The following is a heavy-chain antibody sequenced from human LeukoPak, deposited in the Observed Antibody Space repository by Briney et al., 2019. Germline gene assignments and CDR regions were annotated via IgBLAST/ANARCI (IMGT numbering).Heavy chain of an antibody. Sequence: GGSLRLSCAASGFTFSSYGMSWVRQAPGKGLEWVSYISSSSSTIYYADSVKGRFTISRDNAKNSLYLQMNSLRAEDTAVYYCARNSYYYDSSGSAGFDYWGQGTLVTVSS. V-gene: IGHV3-48*01. CDR2: ISSSSSTI. D-gene: IGHD3-22*01. CDR3: ARNSYYYDSSGSAGFDY. CDR1: GFTFSSYG. J-gene: IGHJ4*02.